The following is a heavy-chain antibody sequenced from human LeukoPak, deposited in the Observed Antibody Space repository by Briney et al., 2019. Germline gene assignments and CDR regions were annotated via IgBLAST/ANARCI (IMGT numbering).Heavy chain of an antibody. CDR3: ATGGPYCSGGSCYSGPFDY. V-gene: IGHV1-24*01. CDR2: FDPEDGET. D-gene: IGHD2-15*01. CDR1: GYTPTELS. Sequence: VSVKVSCKVSGYTPTELSMHWVRQAPGKGLEWMGGFDPEDGETINAQKIQGRVTMTEDTSTDTAYMELSSLRSEDTAVYYCATGGPYCSGGSCYSGPFDYWGQGTLVTVSS. J-gene: IGHJ4*02.